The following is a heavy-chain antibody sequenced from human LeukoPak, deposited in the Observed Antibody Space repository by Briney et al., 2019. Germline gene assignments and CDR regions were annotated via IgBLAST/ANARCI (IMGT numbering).Heavy chain of an antibody. V-gene: IGHV4-61*02. CDR2: IYTSGST. CDR1: GGSISSGSYY. D-gene: IGHD2-15*01. CDR3: ARGIVVVAQLGYYYYYMDV. J-gene: IGHJ6*03. Sequence: SEALSLTCTVSGGSISSGSYYWSWIRQPAGKGLEWIGRIYTSGSTNYNPSLKSRVTISVDTSKNQFSLKLSSVTAADTAVYYCARGIVVVAQLGYYYYYMDVWGKGTTVTISS.